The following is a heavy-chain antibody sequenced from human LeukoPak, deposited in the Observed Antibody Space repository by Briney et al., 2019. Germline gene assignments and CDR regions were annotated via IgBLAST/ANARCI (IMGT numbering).Heavy chain of an antibody. V-gene: IGHV3-30*18. D-gene: IGHD6-19*01. CDR1: GFTFSSYG. CDR3: AKDIAVAAYGGNY. J-gene: IGHJ4*02. CDR2: ISYDGSNK. Sequence: PGRSLRLSCAASGFTFSSYGMHWVRQAPGKGLEWVAVISYDGSNKYYADSVKGRFTISRDNSKNTLYLQMNSLRAEDTAVYYCAKDIAVAAYGGNYWGQGTLVTVSS.